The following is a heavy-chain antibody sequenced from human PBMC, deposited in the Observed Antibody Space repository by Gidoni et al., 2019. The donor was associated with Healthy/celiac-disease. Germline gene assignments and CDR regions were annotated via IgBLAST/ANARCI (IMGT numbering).Heavy chain of an antibody. CDR2: ISYDGSNK. J-gene: IGHJ3*02. V-gene: IGHV3-30*18. Sequence: QVQLVESGGGVVQPGRSLRLSCAASGFTFSSYGMHWVRQAQGKGLEWVEVISYDGSNKYYADSVKGRFTISRDNSKNTLYLQMNSLRAEDTAVYYCAKTIFGGTGDAFDIWGQGTMVTVSS. CDR3: AKTIFGGTGDAFDI. D-gene: IGHD3-3*01. CDR1: GFTFSSYG.